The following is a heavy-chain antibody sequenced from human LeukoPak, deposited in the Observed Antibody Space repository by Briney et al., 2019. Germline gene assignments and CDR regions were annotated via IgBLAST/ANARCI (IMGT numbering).Heavy chain of an antibody. D-gene: IGHD2-2*01. CDR3: ARDWLGYCSSTSCMGIDP. Sequence: GASVKVSCKASGYTFTSYGISWVRQAPGQGLEWMGWISAYNGNTNYARKLQGRVTMTTDTSTSTAYMELRSLRSDDTAVYYCARDWLGYCSSTSCMGIDPWGQGTLVTVSS. CDR2: ISAYNGNT. J-gene: IGHJ5*02. V-gene: IGHV1-18*01. CDR1: GYTFTSYG.